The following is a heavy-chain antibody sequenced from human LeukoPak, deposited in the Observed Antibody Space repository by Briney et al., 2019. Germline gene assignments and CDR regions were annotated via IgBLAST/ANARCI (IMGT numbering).Heavy chain of an antibody. Sequence: PSETLPLTCTVSGGSISSYYWSWIRQPPGKGLEWIGYIYHSGSTNYNPSLKSRVTISVDTSKNQFSLKLSSVTAADTAVYYCARGRDSSSWYRVGYNWFDPWGQGTLVTVSS. CDR3: ARGRDSSSWYRVGYNWFDP. V-gene: IGHV4-59*01. CDR1: GGSISSYY. J-gene: IGHJ5*02. D-gene: IGHD6-13*01. CDR2: IYHSGST.